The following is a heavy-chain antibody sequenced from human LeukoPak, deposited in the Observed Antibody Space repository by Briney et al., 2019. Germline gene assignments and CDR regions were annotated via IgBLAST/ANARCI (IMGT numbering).Heavy chain of an antibody. J-gene: IGHJ4*02. CDR1: GFTFTDSA. CDR3: AKGGSYAPLDY. D-gene: IGHD1-26*01. CDR2: ISTSGGDT. V-gene: IGHV3-23*01. Sequence: GGSLRLSCAASGFTFTDSAMTWVRQAPGKWLEWVSAISTSGGDTIYTDSVKDRFTISRDNSKNTLYLQMNSLRAEDTAIYYCAKGGSYAPLDYWGQGTLVTVSS.